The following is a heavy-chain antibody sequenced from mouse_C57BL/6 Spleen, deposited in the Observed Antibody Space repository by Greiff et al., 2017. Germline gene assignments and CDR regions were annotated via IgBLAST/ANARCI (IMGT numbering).Heavy chain of an antibody. CDR3: TRRGFDY. CDR2: IDPETAGT. CDR1: GYTFTDYE. V-gene: IGHV1-15*01. J-gene: IGHJ2*01. Sequence: VKLVESGAELVRPGASVTLSCKASGYTFTDYEMHWVKQTPVHGLEWIGAIDPETAGTAYNQKFKGKAILTADKSSSTAYMELRSLTSEDSAVYYCTRRGFDYWGQGTTLTVSS.